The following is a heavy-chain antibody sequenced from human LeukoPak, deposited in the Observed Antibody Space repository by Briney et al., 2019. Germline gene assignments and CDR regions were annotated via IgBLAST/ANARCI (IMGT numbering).Heavy chain of an antibody. V-gene: IGHV4-39*07. CDR2: IYYSGST. CDR1: GGSISSSSYY. D-gene: IGHD3-22*01. J-gene: IGHJ4*02. CDR3: ARSRYYYDSSGYYPYY. Sequence: SETLSLTCTVSGGSISSSSYYWGWIRQPPGKGLEWIGSIYYSGSTYYNPSLKSRVTISVDTSKNQFSLKLSSVTAADTAVYYCARSRYYYDSSGYYPYYWGQGTLVTVSS.